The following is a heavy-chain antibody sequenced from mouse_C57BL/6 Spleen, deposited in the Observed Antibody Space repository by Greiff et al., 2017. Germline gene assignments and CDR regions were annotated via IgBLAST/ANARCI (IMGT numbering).Heavy chain of an antibody. Sequence: QVQLQQPGAELVMPGASVKLSCKASGYTFTSYWMHWVKQRPGQGLEWIGEIDPSDSRTNYNQKFKGKTTLTVDTSSSTAYMQLSSLTSEDSAVYCCAGDGSYGSSVFDYWGQGTTLTVSS. CDR1: GYTFTSYW. CDR3: AGDGSYGSSVFDY. J-gene: IGHJ2*01. V-gene: IGHV1-69*01. D-gene: IGHD1-1*01. CDR2: IDPSDSRT.